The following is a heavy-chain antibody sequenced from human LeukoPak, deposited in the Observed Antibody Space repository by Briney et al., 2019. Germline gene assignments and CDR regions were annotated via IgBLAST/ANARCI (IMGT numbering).Heavy chain of an antibody. Sequence: GGSLRLSCAASGFTSSNYAMHWVRQAPGKGLEWVSLNEYYADSVKGRFTISRDNSKNTLYLQLNSLRAEDTAVYYCARDSTYYYDSGSSGPHYFDNWGQGTLVTVSS. D-gene: IGHD3-10*01. CDR2: NE. CDR3: ARDSTYYYDSGSSGPHYFDN. V-gene: IGHV3-30*01. CDR1: GFTSSNYA. J-gene: IGHJ4*02.